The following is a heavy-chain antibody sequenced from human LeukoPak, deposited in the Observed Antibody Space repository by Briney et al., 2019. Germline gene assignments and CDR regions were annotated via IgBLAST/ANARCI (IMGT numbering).Heavy chain of an antibody. CDR3: ARVEAWWELTPLGY. D-gene: IGHD1-26*01. Sequence: GGSLRLSCAASGFTFTTYNMNWARQAPGKGLEWVSSISSSSSYIYYAGSVKGRFTISRDNAKNSLYLQMNSLRAEDTAVYYCARVEAWWELTPLGYWGQGTLVTVSS. V-gene: IGHV3-21*01. CDR2: ISSSSSYI. J-gene: IGHJ4*02. CDR1: GFTFTTYN.